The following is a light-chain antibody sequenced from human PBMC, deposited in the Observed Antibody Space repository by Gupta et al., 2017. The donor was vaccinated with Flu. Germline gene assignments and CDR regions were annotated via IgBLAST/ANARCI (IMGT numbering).Light chain of an antibody. CDR3: LQALHTPLT. V-gene: IGKV2-28*01. CDR2: LGS. CDR1: QSLLHVNGYNY. Sequence: EIVMTQSPLSLPVIPGEPASISCRSSQSLLHVNGYNYVDWYLQKPGQSPQLLIYLGSTRASGVPDRFSGSGSGTDFTLKISRVEAEDVGVYYCLQALHTPLTFGGGTKLEIK. J-gene: IGKJ4*01.